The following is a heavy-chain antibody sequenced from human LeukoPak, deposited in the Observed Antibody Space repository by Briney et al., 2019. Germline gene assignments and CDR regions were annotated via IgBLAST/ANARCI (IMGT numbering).Heavy chain of an antibody. CDR2: ISAYNGDT. CDR1: DYTFTRYG. Sequence: ASVKVSCKASDYTFTRYGISWVRQAPGQGLEWMGWISAYNGDTDYAQNLQGRVTMTIDTFTTTAYMELRNLRSDDTAVYYCAREGQDFYGSGGGYYYYGMDVWGQGTTVTVSS. V-gene: IGHV1-18*01. CDR3: AREGQDFYGSGGGYYYYGMDV. D-gene: IGHD3-10*01. J-gene: IGHJ6*02.